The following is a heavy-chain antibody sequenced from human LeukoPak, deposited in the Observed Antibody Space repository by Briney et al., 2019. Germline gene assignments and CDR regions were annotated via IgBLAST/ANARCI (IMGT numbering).Heavy chain of an antibody. J-gene: IGHJ4*02. CDR1: GFTFSDYP. D-gene: IGHD6-19*01. V-gene: IGHV3-30*04. Sequence: PGGSLRLSCVASGFTFSDYPMYWARQAPGKGLEWVAVISHDGGNKNCADSLKGRFTVSRDNSKNTLYLQMNSLRAEDTAVYYCARGYSSGWYTFSLSYWGQGTLVTVSS. CDR3: ARGYSSGWYTFSLSY. CDR2: ISHDGGNK.